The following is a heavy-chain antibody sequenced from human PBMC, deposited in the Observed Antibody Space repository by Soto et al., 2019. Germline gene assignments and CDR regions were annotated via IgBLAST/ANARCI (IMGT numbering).Heavy chain of an antibody. CDR1: GFTFSSYW. CDR2: IDSDGSTT. V-gene: IGHV3-74*01. CDR3: ARDHSRTYGSGYYPVSY. J-gene: IGHJ1*01. Sequence: GGSLRLSCAASGFTFSSYWMHWVRQAPGRGLVWVSHIDSDGSTTTYADSVEGRFTISRDNAKNTLYLQMNSLRADDTAVYYCARDHSRTYGSGYYPVSYWGQGTLVTVSS. D-gene: IGHD6-19*01.